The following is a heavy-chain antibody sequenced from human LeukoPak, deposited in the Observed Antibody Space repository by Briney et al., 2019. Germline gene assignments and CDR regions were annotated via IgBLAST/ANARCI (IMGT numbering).Heavy chain of an antibody. Sequence: SSETLSLTCTVSGGSISSYYWSWIRQPPGKGLEWIGYIYYSGSTNYNPSLKSRVTISVDTSKNQFSLKLSSVTAADTAVYYCAREINGDYGFDYWGQGTLVTVSS. CDR1: GGSISSYY. CDR2: IYYSGST. J-gene: IGHJ4*02. D-gene: IGHD4-17*01. CDR3: AREINGDYGFDY. V-gene: IGHV4-59*01.